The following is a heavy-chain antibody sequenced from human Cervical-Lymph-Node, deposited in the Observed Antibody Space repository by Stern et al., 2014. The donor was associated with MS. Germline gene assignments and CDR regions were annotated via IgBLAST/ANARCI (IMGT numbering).Heavy chain of an antibody. D-gene: IGHD3-3*01. CDR2: IYLDGDK. CDR3: AHHGLIDSSGPRSGSRFDH. CDR1: GFSLNSRGVG. V-gene: IGHV2-5*02. Sequence: QIPLKESGPTLVKPTQTLTLTCTFSGFSLNSRGVGVGWIRQPPGEALEWLSLIYLDGDKHFSPSLRSRLTITKDTSKSQVVLTMTNMAPMDTATYYCAHHGLIDSSGPRSGSRFDHWGQGALVTVSS. J-gene: IGHJ4*02.